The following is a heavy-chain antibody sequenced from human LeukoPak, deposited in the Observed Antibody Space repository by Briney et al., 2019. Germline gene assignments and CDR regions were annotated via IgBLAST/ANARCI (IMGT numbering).Heavy chain of an antibody. CDR2: ISGSGGTI. CDR3: AKTYVDTTFFDS. D-gene: IGHD5-18*01. J-gene: IGHJ4*02. CDR1: GFSFSNYA. V-gene: IGHV3-23*01. Sequence: GGSLRLSCVASGFSFSNYAINWVRQAPGKGLEWVSAISGSGGTIFYADSVKGRFAISRDNSKNTLYLQMTSLRAEDTAVYHCAKTYVDTTFFDSWGQGTRVTVSS.